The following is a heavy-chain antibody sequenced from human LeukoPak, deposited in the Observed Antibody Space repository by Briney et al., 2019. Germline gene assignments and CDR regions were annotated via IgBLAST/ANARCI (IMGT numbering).Heavy chain of an antibody. CDR3: ARGQWLLKEFDY. J-gene: IGHJ4*02. D-gene: IGHD6-19*01. V-gene: IGHV4-59*01. CDR2: IYYSGST. Sequence: PSETLSLTCTVSGGSISSYYWSWIRQPPGKGLEWIGYIYYSGSTNYNPSLKSRVTISVDTSKNQFSLKLSSVTAADTAVYYCARGQWLLKEFDYWGQGTLVTVSS. CDR1: GGSISSYY.